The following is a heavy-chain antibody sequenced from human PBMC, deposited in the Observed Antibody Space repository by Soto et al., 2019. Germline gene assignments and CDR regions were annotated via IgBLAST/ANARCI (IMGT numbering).Heavy chain of an antibody. CDR3: VRSFFCSGGSCYSISSH. CDR1: GFTVSSND. Sequence: EVQLVESGGGLVQPGGSLRLSCAPSGFTVSSNDMSWVRQAPGKGLEWVSVVYTGGGTYYADSVKGRFTISIDNSKNTLYLQMNSLRYEDTAVYYCVRSFFCSGGSCYSISSHWGQGTLVTVSS. J-gene: IGHJ4*02. D-gene: IGHD2-15*01. V-gene: IGHV3-66*01. CDR2: VYTGGGT.